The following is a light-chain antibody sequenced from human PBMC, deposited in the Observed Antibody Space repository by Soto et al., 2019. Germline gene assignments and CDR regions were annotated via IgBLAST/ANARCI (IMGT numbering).Light chain of an antibody. Sequence: VMTQSPATLSLSPGERATLSCRASQSVSSKLVWYQQKPGQAPRLLIHGASSRATGIPDRFSGSGSGTDFTLTISRLEPEDFAVYYCQQYGRSLWTFGQGTKVDIK. J-gene: IGKJ1*01. CDR3: QQYGRSLWT. CDR2: GAS. CDR1: QSVSSK. V-gene: IGKV3-20*01.